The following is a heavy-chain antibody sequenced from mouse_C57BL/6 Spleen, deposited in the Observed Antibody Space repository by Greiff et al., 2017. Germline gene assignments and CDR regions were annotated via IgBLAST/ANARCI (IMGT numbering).Heavy chain of an antibody. V-gene: IGHV1-61*01. Sequence: QVQLQQPGAELVRPGSSVKLSCKASGYTFTSYWMDWVKQRPGQGLEWIGNIYPSDSETHYNQKFKDKATLTVDKSSSTAYMQLSSLASEDSAVYYCARADPWFAYWGQGTLVTVSA. CDR2: IYPSDSET. CDR3: ARADPWFAY. CDR1: GYTFTSYW. J-gene: IGHJ3*01.